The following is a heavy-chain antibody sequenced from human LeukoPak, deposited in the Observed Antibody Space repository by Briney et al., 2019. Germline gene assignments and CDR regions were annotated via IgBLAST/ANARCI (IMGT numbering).Heavy chain of an antibody. CDR2: ISYDGSNK. CDR3: ARERALGVPDAIWGGIFDY. V-gene: IGHV3-30-3*01. J-gene: IGHJ4*02. CDR1: GFTFSSYA. Sequence: GRSLRLSCAASGFTFSSYAMHWVRQAPGKGLGGVAVISYDGSNKYYADSVKGRFTIARDNSKNTLSLQMNSLRAEDTAVYYCARERALGVPDAIWGGIFDYWGQGTLVTVSS. D-gene: IGHD2-2*01.